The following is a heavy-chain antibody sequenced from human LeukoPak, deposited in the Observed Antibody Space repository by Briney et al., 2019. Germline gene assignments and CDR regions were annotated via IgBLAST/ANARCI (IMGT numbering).Heavy chain of an antibody. J-gene: IGHJ4*02. CDR3: ARGRWTVTFVFDY. D-gene: IGHD4-17*01. V-gene: IGHV4-34*01. Sequence: SETLSLTCAVSGGSFSGYYWSWIRQPPGKGLEWIGEINHSGSTNYNPSLKSRVTISVDTSKNQFSLKLSSVTAADTAVYYCARGRWTVTFVFDYWGQGTLVTVSS. CDR2: INHSGST. CDR1: GGSFSGYY.